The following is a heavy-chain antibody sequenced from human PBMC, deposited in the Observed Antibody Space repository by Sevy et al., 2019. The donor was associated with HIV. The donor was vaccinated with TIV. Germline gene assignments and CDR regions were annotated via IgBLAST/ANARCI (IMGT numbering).Heavy chain of an antibody. CDR1: GFTFSSYG. J-gene: IGHJ4*02. V-gene: IGHV3-30*18. D-gene: IGHD3-3*01. CDR3: AKPGFWSGPAAHYFDY. Sequence: GGSLRLSCAASGFTFSSYGMHWVRQAPGKGLEWVAVISYDGSNKYYADSVKGRFTISRDNSKNTLYLQMNSLRAEDTAGYYCAKPGFWSGPAAHYFDYWGQGTLVTVSS. CDR2: ISYDGSNK.